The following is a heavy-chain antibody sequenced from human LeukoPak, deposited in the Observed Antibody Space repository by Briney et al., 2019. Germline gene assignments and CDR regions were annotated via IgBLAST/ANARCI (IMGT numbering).Heavy chain of an antibody. V-gene: IGHV1-69*05. J-gene: IGHJ4*02. D-gene: IGHD6-13*01. Sequence: SVKVSCKASGGTFSSYAISWVRQAPGQGLEWMGRIISIFGTANYAQKFQGRVTITTDESTSTAYMELSSLRSEDTAVYYCARGIATAGTTDYWGQGTLVTVSS. CDR2: IISIFGTA. CDR1: GGTFSSYA. CDR3: ARGIATAGTTDY.